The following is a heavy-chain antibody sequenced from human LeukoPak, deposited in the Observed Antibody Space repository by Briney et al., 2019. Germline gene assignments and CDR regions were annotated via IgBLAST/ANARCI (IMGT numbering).Heavy chain of an antibody. V-gene: IGHV4-34*01. D-gene: IGHD5-18*01. CDR1: GGSFSGYY. Sequence: SETLSLTCAVYGGSFSGYYWSWIRQPPGKGLEWIGEINHSGGTNYNPSLKSRVTISVDTSKNQFSLKLISVTAADTAVYYCAGGYSLYNWFDPWGQGTLVAVSS. CDR2: INHSGGT. CDR3: AGGYSLYNWFDP. J-gene: IGHJ5*02.